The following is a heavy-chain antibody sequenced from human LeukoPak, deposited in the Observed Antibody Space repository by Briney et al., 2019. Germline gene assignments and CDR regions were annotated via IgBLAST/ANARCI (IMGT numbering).Heavy chain of an antibody. CDR2: INHSGST. CDR3: ATTTVTTYDY. CDR1: GGSFSGYY. J-gene: IGHJ4*02. V-gene: IGHV4-34*01. Sequence: RPSETLSLTCAVYGGSFSGYYWSWIRQPPGKGLEWIGEINHSGSTNYNPSLKSRVTISVDTSKNQFSLKLSSVTAADTAVYYCATTTVTTYDYWGQGTLVTVSS. D-gene: IGHD4-11*01.